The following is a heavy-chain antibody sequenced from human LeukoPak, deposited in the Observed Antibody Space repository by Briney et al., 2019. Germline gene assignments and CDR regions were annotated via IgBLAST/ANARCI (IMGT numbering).Heavy chain of an antibody. J-gene: IGHJ5*02. CDR1: GYSFTSYW. V-gene: IGHV5-51*01. CDR2: MYPGDSDN. Sequence: GESLKISCKGSGYSFTSYWIAWVRQMPGKGLEWMGIMYPGDSDNRYSPSFKGQVTISADKSISTAYLQWSSLKASDTAMYYCARSSSSWYSWFDPWGQGTLVTVSS. D-gene: IGHD6-13*01. CDR3: ARSSSSWYSWFDP.